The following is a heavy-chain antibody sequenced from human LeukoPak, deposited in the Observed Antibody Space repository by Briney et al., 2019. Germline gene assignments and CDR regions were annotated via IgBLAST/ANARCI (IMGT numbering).Heavy chain of an antibody. CDR2: ISWNSGSI. CDR3: AKDYDSSGYYGGFFDY. V-gene: IGHV3-9*01. Sequence: GGSLRLSCAASGFTFDDYAMHWVRQAPGKGLEWVSGISWNSGSIGYADSVKGRFTISRDNAKNSLYLQMNSLRAEDTALYYCAKDYDSSGYYGGFFDYWGQGTLVTVSS. J-gene: IGHJ4*02. D-gene: IGHD3-22*01. CDR1: GFTFDDYA.